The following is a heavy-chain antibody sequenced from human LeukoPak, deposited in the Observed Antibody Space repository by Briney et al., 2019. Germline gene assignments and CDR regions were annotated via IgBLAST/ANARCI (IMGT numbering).Heavy chain of an antibody. D-gene: IGHD3-22*01. Sequence: GGSLRLSCAASGFTFSSYDMHWVRQATGEGLEWVSAIGTAGDTYYPGSVKGRFTISRENAKNSLYLQMNSLRAGDTAVYYCARVEYDSSGYYFSYWGQGTLVTVSS. CDR2: IGTAGDT. CDR1: GFTFSSYD. CDR3: ARVEYDSSGYYFSY. V-gene: IGHV3-13*01. J-gene: IGHJ4*02.